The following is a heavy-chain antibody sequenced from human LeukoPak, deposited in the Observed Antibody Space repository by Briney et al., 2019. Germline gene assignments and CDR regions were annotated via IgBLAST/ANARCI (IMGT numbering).Heavy chain of an antibody. CDR1: GGTFSSYA. J-gene: IGHJ4*02. CDR2: IIPILGIA. V-gene: IGHV1-69*04. CDR3: ATSSGWYYFDY. Sequence: ASVKVSCKASGGTFSSYAISWVRQAPGQGLEWMGRIIPILGIANYAQKFQGRVTITADKSTSTAYMELSSLRSEDTAVYYCATSSGWYYFDYWGQGTLVTVSS. D-gene: IGHD6-19*01.